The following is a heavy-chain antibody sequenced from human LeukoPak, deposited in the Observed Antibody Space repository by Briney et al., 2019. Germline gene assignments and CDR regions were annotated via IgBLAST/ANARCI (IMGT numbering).Heavy chain of an antibody. CDR2: IYSGGST. J-gene: IGHJ3*02. CDR3: ARILLWFGELSWAFDI. CDR1: GFTVSSNY. Sequence: GGSLRLSCAASGFTVSSNYMSRVRQAPGKGLEWVSVIYSGGSTYYADSVKGRFTISRDNSKNTLYLQMNSLRAEDTAVYYCARILLWFGELSWAFDIWGQGTMVTVSS. V-gene: IGHV3-53*01. D-gene: IGHD3-10*01.